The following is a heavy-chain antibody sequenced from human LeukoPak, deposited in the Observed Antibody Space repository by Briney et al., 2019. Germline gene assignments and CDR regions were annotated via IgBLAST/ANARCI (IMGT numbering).Heavy chain of an antibody. CDR1: GFTFRSYG. D-gene: IGHD6-13*01. CDR3: ARGSGAGAGAFDY. CDR2: VWYDGNNK. V-gene: IGHV3-33*01. Sequence: PGRSLRLSCAASGFTFRSYGMHWARQAPGKGLEWVAIVWYDGNNKYYADSVKGRFTVSRDNSKDTVSLQLNSLRAEDTAVYYCARGSGAGAGAFDYWGQGTLVTVPS. J-gene: IGHJ4*02.